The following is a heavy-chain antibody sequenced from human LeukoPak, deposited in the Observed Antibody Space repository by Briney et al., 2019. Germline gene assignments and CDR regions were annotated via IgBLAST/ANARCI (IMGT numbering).Heavy chain of an antibody. CDR1: GVSISSSNSY. J-gene: IGHJ6*03. CDR3: ARGRYRKGGYNTDYYYYYMDV. D-gene: IGHD5-24*01. CDR2: IYYSGST. V-gene: IGHV4-61*05. Sequence: PSETLSLTCTVSGVSISSSNSYWGWIRQPPGKGLEWIGYIYYSGSTNYNPSLKSRVTISVDTSKNQFSLKLSSVTAADTAVYYCARGRYRKGGYNTDYYYYYMDVWGKGTTVTVSS.